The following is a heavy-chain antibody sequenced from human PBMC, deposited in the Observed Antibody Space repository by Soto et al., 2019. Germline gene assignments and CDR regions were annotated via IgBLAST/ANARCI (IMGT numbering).Heavy chain of an antibody. Sequence: SEALSLTCTVSGGSISSSSYYWSWVRQPPGKGLEWIGYIYYSGSTNYNPSLKSRVTISVDTSKNQFSLKLSSVTAADTAVYYCARDQGPVADNYNWFDPCGQGTLVTVSS. CDR3: ARDQGPVADNYNWFDP. V-gene: IGHV4-61*01. D-gene: IGHD6-19*01. CDR1: GGSISSSSYY. J-gene: IGHJ5*02. CDR2: IYYSGST.